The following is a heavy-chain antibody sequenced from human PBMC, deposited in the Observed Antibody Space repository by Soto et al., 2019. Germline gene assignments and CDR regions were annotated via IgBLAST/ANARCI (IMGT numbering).Heavy chain of an antibody. V-gene: IGHV1-3*01. Sequence: ASVKVSCKASGDTFTVYAMHWVRQAPGQRLEWMGWINAGNGNTKYSQKFQGRVTITRDTSASTAYMELSSVTAADTAVYYCARHKYYEDLPEFDYWGQGTLVTVSS. CDR2: INAGNGNT. D-gene: IGHD3-22*01. CDR1: GDTFTVYA. J-gene: IGHJ4*02. CDR3: ARHKYYEDLPEFDY.